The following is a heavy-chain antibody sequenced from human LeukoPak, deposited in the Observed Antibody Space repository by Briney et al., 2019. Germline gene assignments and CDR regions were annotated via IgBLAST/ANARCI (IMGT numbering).Heavy chain of an antibody. V-gene: IGHV4-59*01. D-gene: IGHD3-22*01. CDR3: ARGPTRYYYYDSSGYYDY. CDR1: GGSLSSYY. CDR2: IYYSGST. J-gene: IGHJ4*02. Sequence: SETLSLTCTVSGGSLSSYYWSWIRQPPGKGLEWIGYIYYSGSTNYNPSLKSRVTISVDTSKNQFSLKLSSVTAADMAVYYCARGPTRYYYYDSSGYYDYRGQGTLVTVSS.